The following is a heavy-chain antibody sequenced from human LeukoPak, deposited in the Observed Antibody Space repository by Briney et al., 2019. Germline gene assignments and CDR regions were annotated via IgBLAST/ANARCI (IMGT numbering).Heavy chain of an antibody. D-gene: IGHD3-10*01. CDR3: ARFAHYYGSGSIDP. V-gene: IGHV4-61*02. J-gene: IGHJ5*02. CDR1: GGSISSGSYY. Sequence: PSETLSLTCTVSGGSISSGSYYWSWIRQPAGKGLEWIGRIYTSGSTNYNPSLKSRVTISVDTSKNQFSLKLSSVTAADTAVYYCARFAHYYGSGSIDPWGQGTLVTVSS. CDR2: IYTSGST.